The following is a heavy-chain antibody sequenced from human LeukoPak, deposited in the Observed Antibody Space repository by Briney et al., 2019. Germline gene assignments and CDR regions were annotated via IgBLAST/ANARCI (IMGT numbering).Heavy chain of an antibody. CDR2: ISGSGGST. J-gene: IGHJ6*02. CDR3: AKDSFRGWNYYYYGMDV. CDR1: GFTFSSYA. D-gene: IGHD1-1*01. V-gene: IGHV3-23*01. Sequence: GGSLRLSCAASGFTFSSYAMSWVRQAPGKGLEWVSAISGSGGSTYYADSVKGRFTISRDNSKNTLYLQMNSLRAEDTAVYYCAKDSFRGWNYYYYGMDVWGQGTTVTVSS.